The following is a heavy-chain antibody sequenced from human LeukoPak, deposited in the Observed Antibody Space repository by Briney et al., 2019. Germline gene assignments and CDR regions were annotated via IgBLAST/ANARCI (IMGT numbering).Heavy chain of an antibody. D-gene: IGHD3-10*01. CDR1: GFTFSSYE. Sequence: GGSLRLSCAASGFTFSSYEMNWVRQAPGKGLEWVSYISSSGSTIYYADSVKGRFTISRDNAKNSLYLQMNSLRAEDTAVYYCARVRGLSGTDVWGQGTTVTVSS. V-gene: IGHV3-48*03. CDR3: ARVRGLSGTDV. CDR2: ISSSGSTI. J-gene: IGHJ6*02.